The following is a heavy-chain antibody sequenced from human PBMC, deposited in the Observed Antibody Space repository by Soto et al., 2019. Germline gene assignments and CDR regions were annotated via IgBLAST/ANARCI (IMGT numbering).Heavy chain of an antibody. CDR1: GGSFSSYA. D-gene: IGHD1-26*01. CDR3: ARGDVGATTYFDY. V-gene: IGHV1-69*01. CDR2: IIPIFGTA. J-gene: IGHJ4*02. Sequence: QVQLVQSGAEVKKPGSSVKVSCKASGGSFSSYAISWVRQAAGQGLEWMGGIIPIFGTANYAQKLQGRVTITADESTSTAYMELSSLRSEDPAVYYCARGDVGATTYFDYWGQGTLVTVSS.